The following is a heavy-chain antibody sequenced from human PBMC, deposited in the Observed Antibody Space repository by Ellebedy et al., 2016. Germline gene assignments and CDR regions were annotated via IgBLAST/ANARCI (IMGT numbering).Heavy chain of an antibody. V-gene: IGHV4-61*02. Sequence: SETLSLTXTVSGGSISSGSYYWSWIRQPAGKGLEWIGRIYTSGSTNYNPSLKSRVTMSVDTSKNQFSLKLSSVTAADTAVYYCARGTTTVTTRNWYFDLWGRGTLVTVSS. CDR3: ARGTTTVTTRNWYFDL. D-gene: IGHD4-17*01. J-gene: IGHJ2*01. CDR2: IYTSGST. CDR1: GGSISSGSYY.